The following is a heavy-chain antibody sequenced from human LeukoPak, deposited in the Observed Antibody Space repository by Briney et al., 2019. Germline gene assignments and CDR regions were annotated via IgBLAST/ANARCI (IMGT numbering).Heavy chain of an antibody. CDR2: ISSSTSYI. Sequence: GGSLRLSCAASGFTFSSYSMNWVRRAPGKGLEWVSFISSSTSYIYFADSVKGRFTISRDNAKNSLYLQMNSLRAEDTAVYYCARDRDTGYSYIYGMDVWGQGTTVTVSS. CDR3: ARDRDTGYSYIYGMDV. CDR1: GFTFSSYS. V-gene: IGHV3-21*01. D-gene: IGHD5-18*01. J-gene: IGHJ6*02.